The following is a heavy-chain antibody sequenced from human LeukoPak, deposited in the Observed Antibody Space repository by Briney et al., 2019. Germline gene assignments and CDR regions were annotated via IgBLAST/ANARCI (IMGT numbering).Heavy chain of an antibody. Sequence: GGSLRLSCAASGFTFSSYAMSWVRQAPGKGLEWVSAISGSGGSTYYADSVKGRFTISRDNSKNTLYLQMNSLRAEDTAVYYCARGPEKLSGDRTPTYTDFFDYWGQGTLVTVSS. CDR2: ISGSGGST. J-gene: IGHJ4*02. D-gene: IGHD7-27*01. CDR3: ARGPEKLSGDRTPTYTDFFDY. V-gene: IGHV3-23*01. CDR1: GFTFSSYA.